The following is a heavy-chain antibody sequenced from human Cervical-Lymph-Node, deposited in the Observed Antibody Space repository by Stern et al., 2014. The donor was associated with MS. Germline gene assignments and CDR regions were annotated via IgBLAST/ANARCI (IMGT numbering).Heavy chain of an antibody. D-gene: IGHD2-15*01. CDR2: INPSGGST. J-gene: IGHJ6*02. CDR3: ARDGDIVVVVAATPDYYYDMDV. CDR1: GYTFTSYY. Sequence: VQLVQSGAEVKKPGASVKVSCKASGYTFTSYYMHWVRQAPGQGLEWMGIINPSGGSTSYAQKFQGRVTMTRDTSTSTVYMELSSLRSEDTAVYYCARDGDIVVVVAATPDYYYDMDVWGQGTTVTVSS. V-gene: IGHV1-46*01.